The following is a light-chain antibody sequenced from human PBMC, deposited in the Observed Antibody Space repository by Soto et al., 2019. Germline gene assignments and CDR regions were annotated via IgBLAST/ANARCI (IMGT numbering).Light chain of an antibody. V-gene: IGKV4-1*01. J-gene: IGKJ1*01. CDR1: QSVLYSSNNKNY. Sequence: DIVITQSPDSLPVSMGERATINCKSSQSVLYSSNNKNYLAWYQQKPGQPPKLLIYWASTRESGVPDRFSGSGSGTDFTLTISSLQAEDVAVYYCQQYYSTPPWTFGQGTKVDIK. CDR3: QQYYSTPPWT. CDR2: WAS.